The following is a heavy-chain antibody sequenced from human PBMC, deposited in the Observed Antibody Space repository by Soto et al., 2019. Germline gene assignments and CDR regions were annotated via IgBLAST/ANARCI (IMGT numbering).Heavy chain of an antibody. D-gene: IGHD3-16*01. CDR3: ARCLSGEHNYYYYMDV. J-gene: IGHJ6*03. CDR1: GDSLSSSRHY. V-gene: IGHV4-39*01. CDR2: IYSSGSR. Sequence: PSETLSLTCTVSGDSLSSSRHYWGWIRQPPGKGLEWIGSIYSSGSRYYNPSLKSRVTISVDTSKNQLSLQVNSVTAADTAVYYCARCLSGEHNYYYYMDVWGKGTKVTVSS.